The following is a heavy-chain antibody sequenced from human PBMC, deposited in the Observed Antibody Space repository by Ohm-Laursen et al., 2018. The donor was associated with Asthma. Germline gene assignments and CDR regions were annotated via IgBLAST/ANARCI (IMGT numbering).Heavy chain of an antibody. D-gene: IGHD5-18*01. Sequence: SSLRLSCAASGFTFSSYGMHWVRQAPGKGLEWVAVISYDGSNKYYADSVKGRFTISRDNSKNTLYLQMSSLRSEDTAVYYCARVDTAMVDYWGQGTLVTVSS. J-gene: IGHJ4*02. CDR3: ARVDTAMVDY. V-gene: IGHV3-30*03. CDR2: ISYDGSNK. CDR1: GFTFSSYG.